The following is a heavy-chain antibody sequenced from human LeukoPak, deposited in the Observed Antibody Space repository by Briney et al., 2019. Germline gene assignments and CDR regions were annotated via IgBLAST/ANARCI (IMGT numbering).Heavy chain of an antibody. CDR3: ARATVSSGWLDY. CDR2: IYHSGST. Sequence: SETLSLTCTVSGYSISSGYYRGWIRQPPGKGLEWIGSIYHSGSTYYNPSLKSRLTISVDTSKNQFSLRLSSVTAADTAVYYCARATVSSGWLDYWGQGTLVTVSS. CDR1: GYSISSGYY. V-gene: IGHV4-38-2*02. D-gene: IGHD6-19*01. J-gene: IGHJ4*02.